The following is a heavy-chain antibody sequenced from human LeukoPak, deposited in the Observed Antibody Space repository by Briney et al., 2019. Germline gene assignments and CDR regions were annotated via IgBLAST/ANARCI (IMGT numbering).Heavy chain of an antibody. CDR2: IYYSGTT. CDR3: ARVGYYDSSGYKRVRSHAFDI. CDR1: GGSISSGGYY. D-gene: IGHD3-22*01. V-gene: IGHV4-31*03. Sequence: SETLSLTCTVSGGSISSGGYYWSWIRQHPGKGLEWIGYIYYSGTTYYNPSLKSRVTISVDTSKNQFSLKLSSVTAADTAVYYCARVGYYDSSGYKRVRSHAFDIWGQGTMVTVSS. J-gene: IGHJ3*02.